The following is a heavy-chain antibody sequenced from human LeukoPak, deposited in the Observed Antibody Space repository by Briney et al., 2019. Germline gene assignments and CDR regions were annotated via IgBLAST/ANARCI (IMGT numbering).Heavy chain of an antibody. CDR1: GFTFSSYS. CDR3: AGVKTWFGELGGFDY. Sequence: GASLQISCAASGFTFSSYSMNWGRQAPGKGVEWGSYISSSSSTIYYADSVKGRFTISRDNAKNSLYLQMNSLRAEDTAVYYCAGVKTWFGELGGFDYWGQGTLVTVSS. CDR2: ISSSSSTI. V-gene: IGHV3-48*01. J-gene: IGHJ4*02. D-gene: IGHD3-10*01.